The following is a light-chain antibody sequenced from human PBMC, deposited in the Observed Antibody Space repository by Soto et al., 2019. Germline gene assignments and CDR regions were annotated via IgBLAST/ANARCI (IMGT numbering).Light chain of an antibody. Sequence: QLVLTQSPSASASLGASVKLTCTLSSGHSNNAIAWHQQQSEKGPRFLMKVNSDGSHTNGDGIPDRFSGSRSGAERYLTISSLQSEDEADYYCQTWDTDIVLSGGGTKLTVL. V-gene: IGLV4-69*01. CDR1: SGHSNNA. CDR3: QTWDTDIVL. J-gene: IGLJ2*01. CDR2: VNSDGSH.